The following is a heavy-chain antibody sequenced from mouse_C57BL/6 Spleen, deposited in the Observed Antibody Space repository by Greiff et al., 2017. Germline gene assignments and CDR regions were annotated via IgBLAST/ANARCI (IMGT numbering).Heavy chain of an antibody. V-gene: IGHV14-2*01. D-gene: IGHD1-1*01. Sequence: VQLQQSGAELVTPGASVTLSCTASGFNIKDSYMHWVKQRTEQGLAWIGRIDPADGETQYAPKFQGKATRTADTSSNTAYLQLSSLTSEDTAVYYWASPSYYGSSYGFAYWGQGTLVTVSA. J-gene: IGHJ3*01. CDR3: ASPSYYGSSYGFAY. CDR2: IDPADGET. CDR1: GFNIKDSY.